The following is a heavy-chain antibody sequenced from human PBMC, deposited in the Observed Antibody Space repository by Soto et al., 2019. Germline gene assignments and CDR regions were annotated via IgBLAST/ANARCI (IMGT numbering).Heavy chain of an antibody. CDR2: IYFTGST. D-gene: IGHD3-9*01. J-gene: IGHJ3*02. Sequence: SETLSPTCTISGGSINSNDYYWRSIRQPPGKALEWIGYIYFTGSTYYNPSLGSRVAISIDASKNHFSLKLSSVTATDTAVYYCARELVISPDAFDIWGQGTMVTVSS. V-gene: IGHV4-30-4*01. CDR1: GGSINSNDYY. CDR3: ARELVISPDAFDI.